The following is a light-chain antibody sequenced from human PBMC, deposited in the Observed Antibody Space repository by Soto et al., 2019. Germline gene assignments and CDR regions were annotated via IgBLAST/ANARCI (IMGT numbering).Light chain of an antibody. J-gene: IGLJ1*01. CDR3: AAWDDCLNGDV. CDR2: YDN. V-gene: IGLV1-36*01. Sequence: QSVLTPPPSVSEAPRQRVTISCSGSSSNIGNNAVNWYQQLPGKAPNLIMLYDNLLPSGVSDRFSSCKSSTSASLAIRGLHSENEADDYSAAWDDCLNGDVVGTGTYVTV. CDR1: SSNIGNNA.